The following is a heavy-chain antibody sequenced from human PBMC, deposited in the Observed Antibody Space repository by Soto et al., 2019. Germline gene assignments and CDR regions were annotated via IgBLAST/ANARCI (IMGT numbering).Heavy chain of an antibody. CDR3: ARGFNNYGSGSHYYHGMDV. D-gene: IGHD3-10*01. CDR2: IYPGDSDT. CDR1: GYSFTSYW. J-gene: IGHJ6*02. V-gene: IGHV5-51*01. Sequence: PGESLKISCKGSGYSFTSYWIGWVRQMPGKGLEWMGIIYPGDSDTRYSPSFQGQVTISADKSISTAYLQWSSLKASDTAMYYCARGFNNYGSGSHYYHGMDVWGQGTTVTVSS.